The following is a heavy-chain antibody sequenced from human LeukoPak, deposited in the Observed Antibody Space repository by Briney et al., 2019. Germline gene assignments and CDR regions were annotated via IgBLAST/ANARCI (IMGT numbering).Heavy chain of an antibody. D-gene: IGHD6-13*01. CDR2: IQTSDT. CDR1: GASISTYY. J-gene: IGHJ4*02. CDR3: AREGRSSWPPAYYFDY. V-gene: IGHV4-4*07. Sequence: TSETLSLTCSVSGASISTYYWTWIRQPAGKGLEWIGRIQTSDTNYNPSLKSRVTMSVDTSKNQFSLRLSSVTAADTAVYYCAREGRSSWPPAYYFDYWGQGTLVTVSS.